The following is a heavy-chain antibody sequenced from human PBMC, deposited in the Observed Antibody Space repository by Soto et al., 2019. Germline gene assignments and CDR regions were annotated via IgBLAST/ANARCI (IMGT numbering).Heavy chain of an antibody. Sequence: QVQLVESGGGVVQPGRSLRLSCAASGFTFSSYGMHWVRQAPGKGLEWVAVISYDGSNKYYADSVKGRFTISRDNSKNTLYLQMNSLRAEDTAVYYCAKDTTWAGTCAVGMDVW. J-gene: IGHJ6*01. CDR2: ISYDGSNK. CDR3: AKDTTWAGTCAVGMDV. D-gene: IGHD6-19*01. V-gene: IGHV3-30*18. CDR1: GFTFSSYG.